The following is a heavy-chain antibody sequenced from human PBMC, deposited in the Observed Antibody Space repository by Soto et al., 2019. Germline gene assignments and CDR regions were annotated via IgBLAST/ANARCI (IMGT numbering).Heavy chain of an antibody. J-gene: IGHJ3*02. D-gene: IGHD3-22*01. CDR1: GGTFSSYA. Sequence: SVKVSCKTSGGTFSSYAISWVRQAPGQGLEWMGGIIPIFGTANYAQKFQGRVTITADESTSTAYMELSSLRSEDTAVYYCARDDRSTMIVGNDAFDIWGQGTMVTVSS. CDR3: ARDDRSTMIVGNDAFDI. V-gene: IGHV1-69*13. CDR2: IIPIFGTA.